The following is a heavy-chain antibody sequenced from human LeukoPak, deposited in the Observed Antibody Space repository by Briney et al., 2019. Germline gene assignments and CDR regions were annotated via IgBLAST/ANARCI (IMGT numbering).Heavy chain of an antibody. CDR1: GFTFSSYG. V-gene: IGHV3-30*18. Sequence: GGSLRLSCAASGFTFSSYGMHWVRQAPGKGLEWVAVISYDGSNKYYADSVKSRFTISRDNSKNTLYLQMNSLRAEGTAVYYCAKEAGYCSSTSCYFFPALDNWFDPWGQGTLVTVSS. CDR2: ISYDGSNK. D-gene: IGHD2-2*01. CDR3: AKEAGYCSSTSCYFFPALDNWFDP. J-gene: IGHJ5*02.